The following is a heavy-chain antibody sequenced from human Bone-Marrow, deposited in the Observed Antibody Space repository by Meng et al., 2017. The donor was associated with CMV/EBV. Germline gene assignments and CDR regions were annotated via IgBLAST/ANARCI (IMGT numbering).Heavy chain of an antibody. J-gene: IGHJ4*02. D-gene: IGHD1-20*01. CDR1: GGTFSSYA. Sequence: SVKVSCKASGGTFSSYAISWVRQAPGQGLEWMGGIIPIFGTANYAQKFQGRVTITTDESTSTAYMGLSSLRSEDTAVYYCARDRSPNWNLGYFDYWGQGTLVTVSS. CDR2: IIPIFGTA. CDR3: ARDRSPNWNLGYFDY. V-gene: IGHV1-69*05.